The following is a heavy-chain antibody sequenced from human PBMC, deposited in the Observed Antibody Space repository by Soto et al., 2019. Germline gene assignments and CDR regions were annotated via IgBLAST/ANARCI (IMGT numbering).Heavy chain of an antibody. CDR1: GFTFSNAW. Sequence: EVQLVESGGGLVKPCESLRLSCAASGFTFSNAWMNWVRQVPVKGLEWVARIKTKAHCWTTDYASPVKGRFTISRDDSKNKLYLQMNSLKTEDAGVYYCADIAVSHTGDYWGQGTLVTVSS. CDR3: ADIAVSHTGDY. J-gene: IGHJ4*02. D-gene: IGHD6-19*01. CDR2: IKTKAHCWTT. V-gene: IGHV3-15*01.